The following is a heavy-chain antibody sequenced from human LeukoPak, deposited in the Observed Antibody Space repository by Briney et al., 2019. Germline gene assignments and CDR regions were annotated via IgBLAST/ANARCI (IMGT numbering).Heavy chain of an antibody. Sequence: SETLSLTCTVSGGSISSYYWSWIRQPPGKGLEWIGYIYYSGSTNYNPSLKSRVTISVDTSKNQFSLKLSSVTAADTAVYYCARGGEMFDPWGQGTLVTVSS. D-gene: IGHD4-17*01. CDR2: IYYSGST. J-gene: IGHJ5*02. CDR3: ARGGEMFDP. CDR1: GGSISSYY. V-gene: IGHV4-59*01.